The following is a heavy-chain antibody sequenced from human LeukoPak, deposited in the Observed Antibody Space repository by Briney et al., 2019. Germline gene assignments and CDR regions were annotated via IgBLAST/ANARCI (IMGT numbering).Heavy chain of an antibody. CDR3: VGRFYYDSSGYSEI. CDR2: VLPIFGTT. V-gene: IGHV1-69*06. CDR1: GGSFTKFV. D-gene: IGHD3-22*01. Sequence: SVKVSCKASGGSFTKFVISWVRQGPGQGLEWMGKVLPIFGTTHYAQKFLGRVTISADNSTSTAYMELSSLRSDDTAVYYCVGRFYYDSSGYSEIWGQGSQVTVSS. J-gene: IGHJ4*02.